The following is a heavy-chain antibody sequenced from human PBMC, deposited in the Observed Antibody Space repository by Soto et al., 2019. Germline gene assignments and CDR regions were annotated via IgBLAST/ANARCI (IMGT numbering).Heavy chain of an antibody. CDR3: ARRAPQNSGSPNWFDP. CDR1: GYSFTNYW. J-gene: IGHJ5*02. Sequence: PGESLKISCKASGYSFTNYWIGWVRQMPGEGLEWMGIIYPGDSDTRYSPSFQGQVTLSVDKSINTAYLQWSSLKASDTAIYYCARRAPQNSGSPNWFDPWGQGTLVTVSS. D-gene: IGHD3-10*01. V-gene: IGHV5-51*01. CDR2: IYPGDSDT.